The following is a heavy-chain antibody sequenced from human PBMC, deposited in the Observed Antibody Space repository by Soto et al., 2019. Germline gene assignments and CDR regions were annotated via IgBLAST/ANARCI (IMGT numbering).Heavy chain of an antibody. Sequence: LSLTCAVYGGSFSGYYWSWIRQPPGKGLEWIGEINHSGSTNYNPSLKSRVTISVDTSKNQFSLKLSSVTAADTAVYYCARGGWQQLVRYYYGMDVWGQGTTVTVSS. CDR1: GGSFSGYY. CDR3: ARGGWQQLVRYYYGMDV. D-gene: IGHD6-13*01. CDR2: INHSGST. J-gene: IGHJ6*02. V-gene: IGHV4-34*01.